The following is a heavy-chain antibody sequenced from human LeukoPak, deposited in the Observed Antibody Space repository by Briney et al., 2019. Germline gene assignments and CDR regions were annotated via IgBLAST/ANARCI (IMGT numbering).Heavy chain of an antibody. CDR1: GFTFGDYA. CDR3: TREASMVRGVPY. D-gene: IGHD3-10*01. Sequence: HPGGSLRLSCTTSGFTFGDYAMSWFRQAPGKGLEWVGFIRSKDYGGTIEYAASVKGRFTISRDDSKSIAYLQMNSLKTEDTAVYYCTREASMVRGVPYWGQGTLVTVSS. J-gene: IGHJ4*02. V-gene: IGHV3-49*03. CDR2: IRSKDYGGTI.